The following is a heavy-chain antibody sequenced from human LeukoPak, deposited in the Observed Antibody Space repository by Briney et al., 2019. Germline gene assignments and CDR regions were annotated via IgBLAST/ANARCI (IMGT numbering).Heavy chain of an antibody. Sequence: GGSLRLSCAASGFTFSSYAMHWVRQAPGKGLEWVALIPYDGSNKYYADSVKGRFTVSRDNSKNTLYLQMNSLRAEDAAVYYCVRGAYSSSWLNFDYWGQGTLVTVSS. CDR1: GFTFSSYA. J-gene: IGHJ4*02. CDR3: VRGAYSSSWLNFDY. D-gene: IGHD6-13*01. V-gene: IGHV3-30*04. CDR2: IPYDGSNK.